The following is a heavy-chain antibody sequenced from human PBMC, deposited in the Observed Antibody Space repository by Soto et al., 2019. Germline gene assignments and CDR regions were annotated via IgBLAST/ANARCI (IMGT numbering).Heavy chain of an antibody. CDR2: VYSSGGT. CDR1: GGSMSSYY. Sequence: QVHLQQSGPGLVNPSETRSLTCTVSGGSMSSYYWTWIRQPAGKGLEWIGRVYSSGGTHYNPSLKSRVTISLDTSKNQFSLRLLSVTDADTAVYYSARGQRFSDWFDPWGQGTLVTVSS. D-gene: IGHD3-3*01. J-gene: IGHJ5*02. V-gene: IGHV4-4*07. CDR3: ARGQRFSDWFDP.